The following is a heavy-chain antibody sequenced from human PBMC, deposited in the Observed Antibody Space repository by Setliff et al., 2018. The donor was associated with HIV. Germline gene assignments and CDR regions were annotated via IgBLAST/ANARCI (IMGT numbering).Heavy chain of an antibody. CDR2: IIPMFGTL. Sequence: SVKVSCKASGGTSSSYAINWVRQAPGQGLEWMGGIIPMFGTLNFAQKFQGRVAITTDESTSTAYMELNSLRSEDTAVYYCARGHSHGYGYSGSYGPFDIWGQGTMVTVSS. CDR3: ARGHSHGYGYSGSYGPFDI. D-gene: IGHD1-26*01. J-gene: IGHJ3*02. CDR1: GGTSSSYA. V-gene: IGHV1-69*05.